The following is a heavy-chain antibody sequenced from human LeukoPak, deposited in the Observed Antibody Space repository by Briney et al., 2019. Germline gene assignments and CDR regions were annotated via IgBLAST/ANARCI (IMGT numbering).Heavy chain of an antibody. D-gene: IGHD3-3*01. J-gene: IGHJ4*02. CDR2: IIPIFGTA. CDR1: GGTFISYA. V-gene: IGHV1-69*13. Sequence: GASVKVSCKASGGTFISYAISWVRQAPGQGLEWMGGIIPIFGTANYAQKFQGRVTITADESTSTAYMELSSLRSEDTAVYYCARGPNYDFWSGYYFDYWGQGTLVTVSS. CDR3: ARGPNYDFWSGYYFDY.